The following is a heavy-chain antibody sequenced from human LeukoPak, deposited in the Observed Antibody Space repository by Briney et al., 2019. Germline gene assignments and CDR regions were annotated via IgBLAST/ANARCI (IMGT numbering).Heavy chain of an antibody. Sequence: ASVKVSCKASGYTFTSYDINWVRQATGQGLEWMGWMNPNSGNTGYAQKFQGRVTMTRNTSISTAYMELSSLRSEDTAVYYCARASRTYSSSWRRHPLYWGQGTLVTVSS. V-gene: IGHV1-8*01. CDR1: GYTFTSYD. J-gene: IGHJ4*02. CDR2: MNPNSGNT. D-gene: IGHD6-13*01. CDR3: ARASRTYSSSWRRHPLY.